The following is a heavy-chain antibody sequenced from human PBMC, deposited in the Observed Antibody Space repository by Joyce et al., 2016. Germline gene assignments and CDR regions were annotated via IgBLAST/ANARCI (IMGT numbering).Heavy chain of an antibody. J-gene: IGHJ4*02. D-gene: IGHD1-26*01. CDR1: GYTFTNYA. V-gene: IGHV1-3*01. CDR2: INGGNGNT. CDR3: ARSLGATPALGY. Sequence: QVQLVQSGAEVKKPGASVKVSCKASGYTFTNYARHWVRQAPGQRLEWMAWINGGNGNTKDSQKFQDRVTITRDTSASTAYMELSSLISEDTAVYYCARSLGATPALGYWGQGTLVTVS.